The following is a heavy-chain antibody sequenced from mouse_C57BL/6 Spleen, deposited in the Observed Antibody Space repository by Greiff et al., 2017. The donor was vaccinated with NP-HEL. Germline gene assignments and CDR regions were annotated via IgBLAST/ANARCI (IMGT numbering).Heavy chain of an antibody. Sequence: EVMLVESGGGLVKPGGSLKLSCAASGFTFSSYAMSWVRQTPEKRLEWVATISDGGSYTYYPDNVKGRFTISRDNAKNNLYLQMSHLKSEDTAMYYGARGIGGLRRGFAYWGQGTLVTVSA. CDR2: ISDGGSYT. D-gene: IGHD2-2*01. V-gene: IGHV5-4*03. J-gene: IGHJ3*01. CDR1: GFTFSSYA. CDR3: ARGIGGLRRGFAY.